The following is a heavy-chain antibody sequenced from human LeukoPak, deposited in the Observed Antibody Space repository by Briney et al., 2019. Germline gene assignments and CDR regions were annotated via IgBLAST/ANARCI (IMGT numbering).Heavy chain of an antibody. CDR3: ARDATRGGDNDY. J-gene: IGHJ4*02. Sequence: SGGSLRLSCAASGFTFSSYSMNWVRQAPGKGLEWVTNINEDGSYKFHADSVKGRLTISRDNSKNSLYLQMSSLRADDTAVYYCARDATRGGDNDYWGQGTRVIVSS. D-gene: IGHD2-21*02. CDR1: GFTFSSYS. CDR2: INEDGSYK. V-gene: IGHV3-7*01.